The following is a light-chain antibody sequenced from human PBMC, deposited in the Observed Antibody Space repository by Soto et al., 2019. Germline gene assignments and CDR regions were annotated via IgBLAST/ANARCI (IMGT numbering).Light chain of an antibody. CDR2: DAS. CDR3: QQRSNWPG. CDR1: QSVSSY. V-gene: IGKV3-11*01. J-gene: IGKJ4*02. Sequence: EIVLTQSPATLSLSPGERATLSCRASQSVSSYLAWYQQKPGQAPRLLIYDASNRATGIPPRFSGSGSGTDFTLTISSLEPEDFAVYYCQQRSNWPGFGGGTKVEIK.